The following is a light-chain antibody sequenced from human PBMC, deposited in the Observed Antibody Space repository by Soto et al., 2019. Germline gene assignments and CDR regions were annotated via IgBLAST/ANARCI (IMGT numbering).Light chain of an antibody. CDR3: SSYTTGSTPVV. CDR1: SSDVGGYNY. V-gene: IGLV2-14*01. J-gene: IGLJ2*01. CDR2: DVS. Sequence: QPASVSGSPGQSFPISCTGTSSDVGGYNYVSWYQQHPGKAPKFMIYDVSNRPSGGSTRFSGSKSGNTASLTISGLQADDEADYYCSSYTTGSTPVVFGGGTKLTVL.